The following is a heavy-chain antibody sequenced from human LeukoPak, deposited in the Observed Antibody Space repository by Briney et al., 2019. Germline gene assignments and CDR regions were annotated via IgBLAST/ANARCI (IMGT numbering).Heavy chain of an antibody. V-gene: IGHV3-21*01. J-gene: IGHJ4*02. Sequence: GGSLRPSCAASGFTFSSYSMNWVRQAPGKGLEWVSSISSSSSYIYYADSVKGRFTISRDNAKNSLYLQMNSLRAEDTAVYYCATQTPYYYDSSGGGLGYWGQGTLVTVSS. CDR1: GFTFSSYS. D-gene: IGHD3-22*01. CDR3: ATQTPYYYDSSGGGLGY. CDR2: ISSSSSYI.